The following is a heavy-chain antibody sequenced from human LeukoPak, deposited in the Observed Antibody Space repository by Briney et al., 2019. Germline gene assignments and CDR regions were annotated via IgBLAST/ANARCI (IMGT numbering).Heavy chain of an antibody. CDR3: AKAPVTTCRGAYCYPFDY. V-gene: IGHV3-23*01. CDR1: GFTLSSYA. J-gene: IGHJ4*02. D-gene: IGHD2-21*01. Sequence: GGSLRLSCAASGFTLSSYAMSWVRQAPGKGLEWVSAISDSGNTYHADSVKGRFTISRDSSKSTLFLQMNRLRPEDAAVYYCAKAPVTTCRGAYCYPFDYWGQGTLVTVSS. CDR2: ISDSGNT.